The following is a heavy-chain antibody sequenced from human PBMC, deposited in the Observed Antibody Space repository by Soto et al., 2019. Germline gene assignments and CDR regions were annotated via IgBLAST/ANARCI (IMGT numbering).Heavy chain of an antibody. V-gene: IGHV4-38-2*01. J-gene: IGHJ4*02. CDR3: GRMIGATRVDS. D-gene: IGHD1-26*01. Sequence: SETLSLTCVVSGFGVSSTYFWGWIRQPPGKGLEWIGSVHHDGNAYYPPSVLGRVTISVDTANNQVSLSLRSVTAEDTATYYRGRMIGATRVDSWGQGILVTVSS. CDR1: GFGVSSTYF. CDR2: VHHDGNA.